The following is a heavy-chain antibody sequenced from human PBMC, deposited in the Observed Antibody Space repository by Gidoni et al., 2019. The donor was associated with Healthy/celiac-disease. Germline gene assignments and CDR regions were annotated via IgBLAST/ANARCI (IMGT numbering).Heavy chain of an antibody. CDR3: AKRGASSGWSAQ. CDR2: ISGSGGST. J-gene: IGHJ4*02. CDR1: GFTFSSYA. D-gene: IGHD6-19*01. Sequence: EVQLLESGGGLVQPGGSLRLPCAASGFTFSSYAMSWVRQAPGKGLEWVSAISGSGGSTYYADSVKGRFTISRDNSKNTLYLQMNSLRAEDTAVYYCAKRGASSGWSAQWGQGTLVTVSS. V-gene: IGHV3-23*01.